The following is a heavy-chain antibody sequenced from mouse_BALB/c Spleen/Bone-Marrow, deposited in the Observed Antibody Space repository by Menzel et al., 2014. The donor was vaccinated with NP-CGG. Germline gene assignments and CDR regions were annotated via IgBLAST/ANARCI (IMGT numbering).Heavy chain of an antibody. CDR2: IYPGNSAT. CDR1: GYSFTNYW. D-gene: IGHD3-1*01. CDR3: TTLGLAWFAY. V-gene: IGHV1-5*01. J-gene: IGHJ3*01. Sequence: VQLKESGTVLARPGASVQMSCKASGYSFTNYWMHWVQQRPGQGLEWIGAIYPGNSATRYNQKFKGKAKLTAVTSASTAYMDRSSLTNEDSAVYYCTTLGLAWFAYWGQGTLVNVSA.